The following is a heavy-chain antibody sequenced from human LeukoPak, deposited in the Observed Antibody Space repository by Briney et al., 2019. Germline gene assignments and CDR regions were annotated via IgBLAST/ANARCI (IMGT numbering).Heavy chain of an antibody. Sequence: GGSLRLSCAASGFTFSSYAMSWVRQAPGKGLEWVSAISGSGGSTYYADSVKGRFTISRDNSKNTLYLQMNSLRTEDTAVYYCARAYCSRTTGCVIMDVWGQGTTVTVSS. V-gene: IGHV3-23*01. J-gene: IGHJ6*02. CDR3: ARAYCSRTTGCVIMDV. CDR1: GFTFSSYA. D-gene: IGHD2-2*01. CDR2: ISGSGGST.